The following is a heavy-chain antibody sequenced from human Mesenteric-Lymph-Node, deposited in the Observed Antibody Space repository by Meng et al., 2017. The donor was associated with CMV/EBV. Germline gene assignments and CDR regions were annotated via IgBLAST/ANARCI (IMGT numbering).Heavy chain of an antibody. D-gene: IGHD1-26*01. J-gene: IGHJ4*02. CDR2: IYYSGST. CDR1: GRSISSSNYY. V-gene: IGHV4-39*07. CDR3: ARLIVGATGYYFDY. Sequence: SETLSLTCTVSGRSISSSNYYWGWIRQPPGKGLEWIGSIYYSGSTYYNPSLKNRVTISVDTSKNQFSLKLSTVTTADTTVYYFARLIVGATGYYFDYWGQGTLVTVSS.